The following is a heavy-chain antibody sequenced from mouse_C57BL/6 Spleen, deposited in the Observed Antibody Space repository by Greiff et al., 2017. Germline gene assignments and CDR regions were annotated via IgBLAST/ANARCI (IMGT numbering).Heavy chain of an antibody. Sequence: EVQLQQSGPGLVKPSQSLSFTCSVTGYSITSGYYWNWIRQFPGNKLEWMGYISYDGSNNSNPSLKNRISITRDTSKNQFFLKMNSVTTEDTATYYYARSIYYDYIFDYWGQGSTHSGSA. D-gene: IGHD2-4*01. CDR2: ISYDGSN. V-gene: IGHV3-6*01. CDR1: GYSITSGYY. CDR3: ARSIYYDYIFDY. J-gene: IGHJ2*01.